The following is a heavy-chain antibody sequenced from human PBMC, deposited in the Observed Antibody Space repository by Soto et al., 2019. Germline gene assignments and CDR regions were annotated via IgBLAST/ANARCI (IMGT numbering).Heavy chain of an antibody. CDR2: IDPSDSYT. V-gene: IGHV5-10-1*01. D-gene: IGHD2-2*02. Sequence: GESLKISCKGSGYIFTSYWISWGRQMPGKGLEWMGRIDPSDSYTNYSPSFQGHVTISADKSISTAYLQWSSLKASDTAMYYCARTPRALAAIVFVWFDPWGQGTLVTVSS. J-gene: IGHJ5*02. CDR3: ARTPRALAAIVFVWFDP. CDR1: GYIFTSYW.